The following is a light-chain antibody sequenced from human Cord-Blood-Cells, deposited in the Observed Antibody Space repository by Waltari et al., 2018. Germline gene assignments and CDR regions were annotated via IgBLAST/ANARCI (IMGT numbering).Light chain of an antibody. J-gene: IGLJ2*01. CDR2: EVS. V-gene: IGLV2-14*01. CDR1: SSDVGGYNY. CDR3: SSYTSSSTVV. Sequence: QSALTQPASVSGSPGQSITISCTGTSSDVGGYNYVSWYHQHPGKAPKLMIYEVSNRPSGVSNRFSGSKSGNTAYRTISGLQAEDEADYYCSSYTSSSTVVFGGGTKLTVL.